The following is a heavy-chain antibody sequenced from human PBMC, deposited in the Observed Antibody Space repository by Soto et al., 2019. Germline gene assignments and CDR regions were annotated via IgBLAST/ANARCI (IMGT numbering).Heavy chain of an antibody. CDR1: GGSVSSGSYY. D-gene: IGHD2-21*02. CDR2: IYYSGST. Sequence: TLSLTCTVSGGSVSSGSYYWSWIRQPPGKGLEWIGYIYYSGSTNYNPSLKSRVTISVDTSKNQFSLKLSSVTAADAAVYYCARDSVVTASYYYYGMDVWGQGTTVTVSS. V-gene: IGHV4-61*01. J-gene: IGHJ6*02. CDR3: ARDSVVTASYYYYGMDV.